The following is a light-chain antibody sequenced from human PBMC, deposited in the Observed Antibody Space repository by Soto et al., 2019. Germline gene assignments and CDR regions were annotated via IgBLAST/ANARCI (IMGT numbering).Light chain of an antibody. CDR2: GAS. CDR3: QQLNSYWYT. CDR1: QGISSY. Sequence: DIQLTQSPSLLSASVGDRVTITCRASQGISSYLAWYQQKPGKAPKLLINGASTLQSGVPSRLSGSGSGTAFTRTINSLQIEDIGTYYCQQLNSYWYTFGQGTKLEI. J-gene: IGKJ2*01. V-gene: IGKV1-9*01.